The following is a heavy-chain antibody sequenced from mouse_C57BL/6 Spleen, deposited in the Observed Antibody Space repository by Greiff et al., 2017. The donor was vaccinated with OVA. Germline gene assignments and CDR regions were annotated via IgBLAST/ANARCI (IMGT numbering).Heavy chain of an antibody. D-gene: IGHD2-5*01. CDR2: IYPGDGDT. Sequence: QVQLQQSGPELVKPGASVKISCKASGYAFSSSWMNWVKQRPGKGLEWIGRIYPGDGDTNYNGKFKGKATLTADKSSSTAYMQLSSLTSEDSAVYFCARSDSNYVAYWGQGTLVTVSA. CDR3: ARSDSNYVAY. J-gene: IGHJ3*01. CDR1: GYAFSSSW. V-gene: IGHV1-82*01.